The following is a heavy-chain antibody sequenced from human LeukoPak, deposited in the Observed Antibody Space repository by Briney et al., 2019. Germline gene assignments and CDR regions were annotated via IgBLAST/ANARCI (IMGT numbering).Heavy chain of an antibody. Sequence: GGSLRLSCAASGFTFSSYAMHWVRQAPGKGLEWVAVISYDGSNKYYADSVKGRFTISRDNSKNTLYLQMNSLRAEDTAVYYCATLAGYSSSFPLGTPPDYWGQGTLVTVSS. CDR2: ISYDGSNK. V-gene: IGHV3-30-3*01. D-gene: IGHD6-6*01. J-gene: IGHJ4*02. CDR3: ATLAGYSSSFPLGTPPDY. CDR1: GFTFSSYA.